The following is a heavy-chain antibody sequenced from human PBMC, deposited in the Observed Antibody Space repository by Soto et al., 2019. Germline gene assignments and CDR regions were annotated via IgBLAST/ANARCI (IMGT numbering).Heavy chain of an antibody. CDR1: GGSVSRGSYY. CDR3: ARGIEGWYQGRYYYGMDV. Sequence: PSETLSLTCTVSGGSVSRGSYYWSWIWQPPGKGLEWIGYIYYSGSTNYNPSLKSRVTISVDTSKNQFSLKLSSVTAADTAVYYCARGIEGWYQGRYYYGMDVWGQGTTVTVSS. J-gene: IGHJ6*02. CDR2: IYYSGST. D-gene: IGHD6-19*01. V-gene: IGHV4-61*01.